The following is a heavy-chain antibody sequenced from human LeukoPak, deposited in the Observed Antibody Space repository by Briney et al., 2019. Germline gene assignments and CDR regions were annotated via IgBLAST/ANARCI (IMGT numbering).Heavy chain of an antibody. D-gene: IGHD4/OR15-4a*01. V-gene: IGHV3-23*01. CDR2: ISGSGGDT. CDR3: AKARGATYGTYYFDY. J-gene: IGHJ4*02. Sequence: QAGGSLRLSCAASGFTFSSYAMNWVRQAPGKGLEWVSISGSGGDTYYADSVKGRFTISRDNSKNTLYLQMSSLRAEDTAVYYCAKARGATYGTYYFDYWGQGTLVTVSS. CDR1: GFTFSSYA.